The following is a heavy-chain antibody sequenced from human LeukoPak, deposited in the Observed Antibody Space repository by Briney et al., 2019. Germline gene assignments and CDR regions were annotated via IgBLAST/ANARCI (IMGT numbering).Heavy chain of an antibody. V-gene: IGHV5-51*01. J-gene: IGHJ4*02. CDR3: ARQLGATLYFDY. Sequence: RGDSLQISCKGSGSRFISYWIGWVRQMPGKGLEWMGIIYPGDSNTRYSPSFQGQVTISADKSISTAYLQWSSLKASDTAMYYCARQLGATLYFDYWGQGTQVTVSS. CDR1: GSRFISYW. D-gene: IGHD1-26*01. CDR2: IYPGDSNT.